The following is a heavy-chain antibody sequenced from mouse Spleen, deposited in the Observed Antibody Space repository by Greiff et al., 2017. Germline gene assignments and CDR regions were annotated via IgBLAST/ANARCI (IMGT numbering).Heavy chain of an antibody. V-gene: IGHV1-15*01. CDR2: IDPETGGT. J-gene: IGHJ4*01. Sequence: QVQLKESGAELVRPGASVTLSCKASGYTFTDYEMHWVKQTPVHGLEWIGAIDPETGGTAYNQKFKGKATLTADKSSSTAYMELRSLTSEDSAVYYCTRHRWGYAMDYWGQGTSVTVSS. CDR1: GYTFTDYE. CDR3: TRHRWGYAMDY.